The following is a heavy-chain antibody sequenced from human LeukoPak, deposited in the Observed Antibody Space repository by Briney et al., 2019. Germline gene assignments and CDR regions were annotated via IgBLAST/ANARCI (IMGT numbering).Heavy chain of an antibody. CDR1: GFTFSSYS. Sequence: GGSLRLSCAASGFTFSSYSMNWVRQAPGKGLEWVSSISSTSSYIYYADSVKSRFTISRDNAKNSLYLQTNSLRAEDTAMYYCARRAGDYSRPYDYWGQGTLVTVSS. CDR2: ISSTSSYI. D-gene: IGHD3-22*01. J-gene: IGHJ4*02. V-gene: IGHV3-21*04. CDR3: ARRAGDYSRPYDY.